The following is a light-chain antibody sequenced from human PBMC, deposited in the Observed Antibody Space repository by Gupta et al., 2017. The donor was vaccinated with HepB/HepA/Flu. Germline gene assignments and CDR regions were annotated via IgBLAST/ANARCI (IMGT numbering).Light chain of an antibody. Sequence: QSVLTQPPSASGTPGQRVTIFCSGSSSNIGSNYVYWYPQLPGTAPKLLIYRNNQRPSGVPDRFSGSKSGTSASLAISGLRSEDEADYYCAAWDDSLSGVVFGGGTKLTVL. V-gene: IGLV1-47*01. CDR3: AAWDDSLSGVV. CDR2: RNN. CDR1: SSNIGSNY. J-gene: IGLJ2*01.